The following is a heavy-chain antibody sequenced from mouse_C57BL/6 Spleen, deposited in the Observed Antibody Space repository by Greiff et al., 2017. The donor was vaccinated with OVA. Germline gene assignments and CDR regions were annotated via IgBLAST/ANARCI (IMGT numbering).Heavy chain of an antibody. D-gene: IGHD1-1*01. J-gene: IGHJ4*01. V-gene: IGHV1-72*01. CDR2: IDPNSGGT. Sequence: VQLQQSGAELVKPGASVKLSCKASGYTFTSYWMHWVKQRPGRGLEWIGRIDPNSGGTKYNEKFKSKATLTVDKPSSTAYMQLSSLTSEDSAVYYCARSEALLLRSYYAMDYWGQGTSVTVSS. CDR3: ARSEALLLRSYYAMDY. CDR1: GYTFTSYW.